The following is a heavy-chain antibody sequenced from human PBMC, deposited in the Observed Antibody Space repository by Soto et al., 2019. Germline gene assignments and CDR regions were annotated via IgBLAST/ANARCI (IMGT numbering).Heavy chain of an antibody. CDR1: GGSISSYY. V-gene: IGHV4-59*01. CDR3: ARAYGDYVFDY. J-gene: IGHJ4*02. D-gene: IGHD4-17*01. CDR2: INYSGGT. Sequence: QVQLQESGPGLVKPSETLSLTCTVAGGSISSYYWSWIRQPPGKGLEWIGYINYSGGTNYHPSLTSRVTISVDTSKIPSSLKLSSVTAADTAVYYCARAYGDYVFDYWGQGTLVTVSS.